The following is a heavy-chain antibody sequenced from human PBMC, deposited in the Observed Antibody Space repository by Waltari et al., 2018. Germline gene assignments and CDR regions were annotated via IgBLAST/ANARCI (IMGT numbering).Heavy chain of an antibody. CDR1: GYSFTSYD. CDR3: ARASGLVPFDY. Sequence: VQLVQSGAEVKKPGESLKISCKGSGYSFTSYDINWVRQATGQGLEWMGWMNPNSGNTGYAQKFQGRVTMTRNTSISTAYMELSSLRSEDTAVYYCARASGLVPFDYWGQGTLVTVSS. J-gene: IGHJ4*02. D-gene: IGHD6-19*01. V-gene: IGHV1-8*01. CDR2: MNPNSGNT.